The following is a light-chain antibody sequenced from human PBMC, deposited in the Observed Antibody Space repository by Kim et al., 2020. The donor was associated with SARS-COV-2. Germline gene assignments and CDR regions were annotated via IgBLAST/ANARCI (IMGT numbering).Light chain of an antibody. J-gene: IGKJ4*01. Sequence: IQLTQSPSSLSASVGDRVTITCRASQGINTYLAWFQQRPGKAPELLIYDASTLQSGVPSRFSGTGSGTDFTLTISSLQPEDFATYYCQQLNSYPLTFGGGTKVDIK. V-gene: IGKV1-9*01. CDR3: QQLNSYPLT. CDR1: QGINTY. CDR2: DAS.